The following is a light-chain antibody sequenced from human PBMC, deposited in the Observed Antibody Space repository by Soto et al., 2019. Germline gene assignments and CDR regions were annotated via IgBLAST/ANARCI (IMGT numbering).Light chain of an antibody. CDR1: SSDVGGYDS. Sequence: QSALTQPASVSGSPGQSITISCTGTSSDVGGYDSVSWYQQHPGKAPKLMIYDVSNRPSGVSNRFSGSKSGYTASLTISGLQAEDEGDYYCSSYTSSSTLFGGGTQLTVL. CDR3: SSYTSSSTL. V-gene: IGLV2-14*01. J-gene: IGLJ2*01. CDR2: DVS.